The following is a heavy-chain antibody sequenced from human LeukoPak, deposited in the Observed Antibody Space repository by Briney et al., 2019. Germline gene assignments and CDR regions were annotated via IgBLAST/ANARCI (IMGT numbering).Heavy chain of an antibody. CDR3: ARVVGLTGYSSTWYSGHYYYMDV. CDR2: IIPLFGTA. Sequence: SVKVSCKASGYTFTSYDINWVRQAPGQGLEWMGGIIPLFGTANYAQKFQDRVTITADKATSTAYMELSSLRSEDTAVYYCARVVGLTGYSSTWYSGHYYYMDVWGRGTTVTVSS. V-gene: IGHV1-69*06. J-gene: IGHJ6*03. CDR1: GYTFTSYD. D-gene: IGHD6-13*01.